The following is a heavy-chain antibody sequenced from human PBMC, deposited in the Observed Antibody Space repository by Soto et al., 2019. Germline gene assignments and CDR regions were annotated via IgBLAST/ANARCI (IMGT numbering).Heavy chain of an antibody. CDR1: GVPFVRYW. V-gene: IGHV3-74*01. CDR2: INTDGSST. D-gene: IGHD6-13*01. J-gene: IGHJ4*02. Sequence: GSHIHSWAASGVPFVRYWMHWVRKDPGKGLVWVSRINTDGSSTTYADSVKGRFTISRDNAKNTLYLQMNSLRAEDTAVYYCARDPGAYSSTWSFYFDSWGQGTQVTVAS. CDR3: ARDPGAYSSTWSFYFDS.